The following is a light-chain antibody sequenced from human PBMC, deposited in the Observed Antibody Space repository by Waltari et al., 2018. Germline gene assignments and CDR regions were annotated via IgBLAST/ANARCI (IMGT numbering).Light chain of an antibody. CDR2: KAS. V-gene: IGKV1-5*03. Sequence: DIQMTQSPPALSASVGARVSITCRASQSISNWLAWYQHKPGKAPKLLIYKASTLESGVPSRFSGSESETEFTLTISSLQPDDSATYYCQQHYTYSWTFGQGTKVEIK. CDR1: QSISNW. CDR3: QQHYTYSWT. J-gene: IGKJ1*01.